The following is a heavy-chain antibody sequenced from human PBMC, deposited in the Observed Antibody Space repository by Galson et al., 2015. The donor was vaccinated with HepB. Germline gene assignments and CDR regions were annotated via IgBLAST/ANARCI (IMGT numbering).Heavy chain of an antibody. J-gene: IGHJ4*02. V-gene: IGHV3-23*01. CDR3: ANQHHGDYRDYYFDY. CDR2: ISGSGGST. CDR1: GFTFSSYA. D-gene: IGHD4-17*01. Sequence: SLRLSCAASGFTFSSYAMSWVRQAPGKGLEWVSAISGSGGSTYYADSVKGRFTISRDNSKNTLYLQMNSLRAEDTAVYYCANQHHGDYRDYYFDYWGQGTLVTVSS.